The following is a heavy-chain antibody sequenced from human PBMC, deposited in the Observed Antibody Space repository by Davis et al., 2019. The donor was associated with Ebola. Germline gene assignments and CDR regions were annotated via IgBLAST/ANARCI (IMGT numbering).Heavy chain of an antibody. Sequence: GESLKISCAASGFTFDDYAMHWVRQAPGKGLEWVSLISGDGGSTYYADSVKGRFTISRDNSKNSLYLQMNSLRTEETALYYCAKDRQLWLYYYGMDVWGQGTTVTVSS. CDR1: GFTFDDYA. V-gene: IGHV3-43*02. J-gene: IGHJ6*02. CDR3: AKDRQLWLYYYGMDV. CDR2: ISGDGGST. D-gene: IGHD5-18*01.